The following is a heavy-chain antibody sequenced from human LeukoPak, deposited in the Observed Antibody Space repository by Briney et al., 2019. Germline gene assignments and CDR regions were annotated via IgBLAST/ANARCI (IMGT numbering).Heavy chain of an antibody. D-gene: IGHD3-10*01. CDR2: ISGSGGST. Sequence: PGGSLRLSCAASGFTFSAYAMTWVRQAPGKGLEWVSGISGSGGSTYHADFVMGRLTISRDNSKNTLYLQMDSLRAEDTAVYYCARRSSHDFDYWGQGTLVSVSS. CDR1: GFTFSAYA. V-gene: IGHV3-23*01. CDR3: ARRSSHDFDY. J-gene: IGHJ4*02.